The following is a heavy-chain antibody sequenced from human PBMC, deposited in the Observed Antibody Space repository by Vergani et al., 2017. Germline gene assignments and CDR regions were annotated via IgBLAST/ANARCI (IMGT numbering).Heavy chain of an antibody. Sequence: VQLLESGGGLVQPGGSLRLSCAASGFTFSSYGMHWVRQAPGKGLEWVAVISYDGSNKYYADSVKGRFTISRHNSKNTLYLQMNSLRAEDTAVYYCARGRFGVVDYWGQGTLVTVSS. J-gene: IGHJ4*02. CDR3: ARGRFGVVDY. CDR2: ISYDGSNK. V-gene: IGHV3-30*03. CDR1: GFTFSSYG. D-gene: IGHD3-3*01.